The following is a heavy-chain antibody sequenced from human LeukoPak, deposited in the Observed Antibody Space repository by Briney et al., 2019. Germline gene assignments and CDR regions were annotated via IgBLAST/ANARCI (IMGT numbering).Heavy chain of an antibody. CDR2: IYYSGST. Sequence: SETLSLTCTVSGGSISSYYWSWIRQPPGKGLEWIGYIYYSGSTNYNPSLKSRVTISVDTSKNQFSLKLSSVTAADTAVYYCARHTDSIWLPSFGYWGQGTLVTVSS. D-gene: IGHD6-19*01. CDR3: ARHTDSIWLPSFGY. V-gene: IGHV4-59*08. CDR1: GGSISSYY. J-gene: IGHJ4*02.